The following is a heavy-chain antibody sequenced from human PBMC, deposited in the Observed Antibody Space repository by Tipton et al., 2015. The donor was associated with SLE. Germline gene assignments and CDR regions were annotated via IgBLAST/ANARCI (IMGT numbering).Heavy chain of an antibody. J-gene: IGHJ4*02. Sequence: LRLSCAVYGGSFSGYYWSWIRQPPGKGLEWIGEINHSGSTNYNPSLKSRVTISVDTSKNQFSLKLSSVTAADTAVYYCARRNPYSSSSAIDYWGQGTLVTVSS. V-gene: IGHV4-34*01. CDR2: INHSGST. CDR3: ARRNPYSSSSAIDY. D-gene: IGHD6-6*01. CDR1: GGSFSGYY.